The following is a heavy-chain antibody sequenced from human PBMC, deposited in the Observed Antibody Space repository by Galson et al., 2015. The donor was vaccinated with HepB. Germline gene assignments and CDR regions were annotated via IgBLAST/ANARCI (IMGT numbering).Heavy chain of an antibody. CDR2: ISSSSSYT. CDR1: GFTFSDYY. CDR3: ARARYFDWLLRDFDY. V-gene: IGHV3-11*06. Sequence: SLRLSCAASGFTFSDYYMSWIRQAPGKGLEWVSYISSSSSYTNYADSVKGRFTISRDNAKNSLYLQMNSLRAEDTAVYYCARARYFDWLLRDFDYWAREPWSPSPQ. D-gene: IGHD3-9*01. J-gene: IGHJ4*02.